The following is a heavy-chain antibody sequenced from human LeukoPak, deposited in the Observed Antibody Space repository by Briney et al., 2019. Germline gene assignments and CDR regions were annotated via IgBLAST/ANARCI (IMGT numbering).Heavy chain of an antibody. J-gene: IGHJ4*02. Sequence: PGGSLRLSCAASGFTVSSNYMSWVRQAPGKRLEWVSVIYSGGSTYYADSVKGRFTISRDNSKNTLYLQMNSLRAEDTAVYYCARYSGYDSTFDYWGQGTLVTVSS. CDR1: GFTVSSNY. V-gene: IGHV3-53*01. CDR3: ARYSGYDSTFDY. CDR2: IYSGGST. D-gene: IGHD5-12*01.